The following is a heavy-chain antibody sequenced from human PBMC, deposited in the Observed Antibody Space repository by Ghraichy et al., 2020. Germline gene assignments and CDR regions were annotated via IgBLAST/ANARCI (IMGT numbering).Heavy chain of an antibody. CDR3: ARRAVVTPIGYYYYGMDV. CDR1: GGSISSSSYY. J-gene: IGHJ6*02. D-gene: IGHD4-23*01. CDR2: IYYSGST. V-gene: IGHV4-39*07. Sequence: SETLSLTCTVSGGSISSSSYYWGWIRQPPGKGLEWIGSIYYSGSTYYNPSLKSRVTISVDTSKNQFSLKLSSVTAADTAVYYCARRAVVTPIGYYYYGMDVWGQGTTVTVSS.